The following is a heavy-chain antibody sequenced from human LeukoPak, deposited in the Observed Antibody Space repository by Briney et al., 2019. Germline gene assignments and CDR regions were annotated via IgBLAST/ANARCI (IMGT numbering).Heavy chain of an antibody. CDR2: ISYDGSNK. J-gene: IGHJ4*02. CDR3: AREEGDCSSTRCYDSYFDY. Sequence: GGSLRLSCAASGFTFSSYAMHWVRQAPGKGLEGVAVISYDGSNKYYADSVKGRCTISRDNSKNTLYLQMNSLRAEVTAVSYCAREEGDCSSTRCYDSYFDYWGQGPLVTVSS. D-gene: IGHD2-2*01. CDR1: GFTFSSYA. V-gene: IGHV3-30*01.